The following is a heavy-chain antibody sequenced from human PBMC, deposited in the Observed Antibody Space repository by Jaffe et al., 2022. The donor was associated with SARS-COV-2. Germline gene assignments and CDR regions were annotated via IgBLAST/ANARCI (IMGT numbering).Heavy chain of an antibody. Sequence: QVQLQESGPGLLKPSETLSLTCTVSGGSISPYYWNWVRQPPGKRLEWIGSMYYSGNTYYNPSLESRVAMSVDTSKNQFSLTLASVSASDTAVYYCTRRSGHPDYWGLGTLVTVSS. D-gene: IGHD1-1*01. CDR3: TRRSGHPDY. J-gene: IGHJ4*02. CDR1: GGSISPYY. CDR2: MYYSGNT. V-gene: IGHV4-59*01.